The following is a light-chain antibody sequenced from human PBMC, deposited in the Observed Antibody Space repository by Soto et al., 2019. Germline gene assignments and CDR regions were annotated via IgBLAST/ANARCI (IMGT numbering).Light chain of an antibody. V-gene: IGKV3-20*01. CDR2: GAS. Sequence: EIVLTQSPGTLSLSPGERATLSCRASQSVSSNYLAWYQQKPGQAPRLLIYGASSRATGVPDRFSGSGSGTDLTLPISKLEPEDFVLYYCQQYGSSPPLTFGGGTEVEIK. CDR1: QSVSSNY. CDR3: QQYGSSPPLT. J-gene: IGKJ4*01.